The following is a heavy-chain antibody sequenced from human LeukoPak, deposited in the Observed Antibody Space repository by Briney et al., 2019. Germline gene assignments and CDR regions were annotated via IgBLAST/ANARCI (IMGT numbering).Heavy chain of an antibody. Sequence: RASVMVSCKASGYTFTGYYLHWVRQAPGQGLEWMGWINPNTGGTYNGQKFQGRVTMTRDTYISTVYMELRRLRSDDTAFYYCARAAKFSSGWYGDALDMWGQGTLVTISS. CDR3: ARAAKFSSGWYGDALDM. D-gene: IGHD6-19*01. CDR1: GYTFTGYY. J-gene: IGHJ3*02. CDR2: INPNTGGT. V-gene: IGHV1-2*02.